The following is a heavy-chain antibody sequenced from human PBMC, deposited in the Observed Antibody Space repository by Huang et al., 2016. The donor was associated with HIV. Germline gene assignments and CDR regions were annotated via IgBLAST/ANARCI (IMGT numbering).Heavy chain of an antibody. Sequence: QVQLEQSGPAVRKPGSSVKVSCQASGGSFSDQIISWVRQAPGKRFEWMGGIIPLFRAQAYAKEFKGRVTMTADESTATIYMELNSLTSEDTAVYYCAMSLRYQYDSRSYWGRYFDYWGQGTLVTVSS. V-gene: IGHV1-69*01. CDR1: GGSFSDQI. CDR3: AMSLRYQYDSRSYWGRYFDY. J-gene: IGHJ4*02. D-gene: IGHD3-16*01. CDR2: IIPLFRAQ.